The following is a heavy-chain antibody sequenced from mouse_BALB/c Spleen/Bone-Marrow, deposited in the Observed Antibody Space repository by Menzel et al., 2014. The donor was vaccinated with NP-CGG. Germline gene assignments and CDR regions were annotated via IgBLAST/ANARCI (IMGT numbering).Heavy chain of an antibody. D-gene: IGHD4-1*01. CDR3: ATLTGTFDY. Sequence: DVQLQESGAELVKPGASDKLSCTTSGFNIXDPYIHWVKQRPEQGLEWIGRIDPANYNTQYDPKFQGKATITADTPSNAAYLQLNSLTSEDTAVYYCATLTGTFDYWGQGTPVTVSA. V-gene: IGHV14-3*02. CDR2: IDPANYNT. J-gene: IGHJ3*01. CDR1: GFNIXDPY.